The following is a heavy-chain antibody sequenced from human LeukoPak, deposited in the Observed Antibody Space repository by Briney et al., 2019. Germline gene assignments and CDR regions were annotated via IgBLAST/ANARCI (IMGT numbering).Heavy chain of an antibody. CDR1: GYSISSGYY. Sequence: SETLSLTCTVSGYSISSGYYWGWIRQPPGKGLEWIGSIYHSGSTYYSPSLKSRVAISIDTSKNQFSLKLKSVTAADTAVYFCASSNWLRDANFDCWGQGTLVTVSS. CDR3: ASSNWLRDANFDC. CDR2: IYHSGST. V-gene: IGHV4-38-2*02. D-gene: IGHD6-13*01. J-gene: IGHJ4*02.